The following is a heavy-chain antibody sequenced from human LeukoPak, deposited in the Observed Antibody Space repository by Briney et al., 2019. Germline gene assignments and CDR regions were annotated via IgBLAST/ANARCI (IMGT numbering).Heavy chain of an antibody. CDR3: AREAPAWHYESSGQDAFDI. CDR2: ISAYNGNT. J-gene: IGHJ3*02. D-gene: IGHD3-22*01. CDR1: GYTFTSYG. V-gene: IGHV1-18*01. Sequence: ASVRVSCKASGYTFTSYGISWVRQAPGQGLEWMGWISAYNGNTNYAQKLQGRVTMTTDTSTSTAYMELRSLRSDDTAVYYCAREAPAWHYESSGQDAFDIWGKGTRVTVSS.